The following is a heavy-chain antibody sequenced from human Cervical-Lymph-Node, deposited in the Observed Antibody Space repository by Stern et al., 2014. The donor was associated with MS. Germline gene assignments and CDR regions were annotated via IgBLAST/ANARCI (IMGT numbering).Heavy chain of an antibody. CDR1: GTTFSTYG. CDR3: APEGWFDP. CDR2: LIPVFGTP. Sequence: VQLVESGAEVKKPGSSVKVSCKASGTTFSTYGINWVRQAPGQGLEWMGGLIPVFGTPNNAQKFKGRVTITADEATSTAYMELSSLKSDDTAMDYCAPEGWFDPWGQGTLVTVSS. V-gene: IGHV1-69*01. J-gene: IGHJ5*02.